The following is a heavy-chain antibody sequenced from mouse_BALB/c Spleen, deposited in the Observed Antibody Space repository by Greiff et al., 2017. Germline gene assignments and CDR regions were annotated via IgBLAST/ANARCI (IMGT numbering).Heavy chain of an antibody. Sequence: EVMLVESGGGLVQPGGSLRLSCATSGFTFTDYYMSWVRQPPGKALEWLGFIRNKANGYTTEYSASVKGRFTISRDNSQSILYLQMNTLRAEDSATYYCARDRGTMIKNWCCDVWGAGTTVTVSS. V-gene: IGHV7-3*02. CDR1: GFTFTDYY. J-gene: IGHJ1*01. D-gene: IGHD2-4*01. CDR2: IRNKANGYTT. CDR3: ARDRGTMIKNWCCDV.